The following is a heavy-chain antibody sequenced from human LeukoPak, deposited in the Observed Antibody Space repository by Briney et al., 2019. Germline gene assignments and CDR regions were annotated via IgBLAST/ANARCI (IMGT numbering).Heavy chain of an antibody. D-gene: IGHD4-11*01. CDR1: GGTFSSYA. J-gene: IGHJ6*03. CDR2: IIPIFGTA. V-gene: IGHV1-69*05. Sequence: SVKVSCKASGGTFSSYAISWVRQAPGQGLEWMGGIIPIFGTANYAQKFQGRVTITTDESTSTAYMELSSLRSEVTAVYYCARGGPTHVDYITTNLKGPYYYYMDVWGKGTTVTVSS. CDR3: ARGGPTHVDYITTNLKGPYYYYMDV.